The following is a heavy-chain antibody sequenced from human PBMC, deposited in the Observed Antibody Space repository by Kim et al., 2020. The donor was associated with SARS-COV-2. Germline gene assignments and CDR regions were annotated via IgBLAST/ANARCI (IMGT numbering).Heavy chain of an antibody. CDR1: GFTFSSYA. V-gene: IGHV3-23*01. D-gene: IGHD3-10*01. Sequence: GGSLRLSCAASGFTFSSYAMSWVRQAPGKGLEWVSAISGSGGSTYYADSVKGRFTISRDNSKNTLYLQMNSLRAEDTAVYYCAKTRGVRGVKGGFDYWGQGTLVTVSS. CDR3: AKTRGVRGVKGGFDY. J-gene: IGHJ4*02. CDR2: ISGSGGST.